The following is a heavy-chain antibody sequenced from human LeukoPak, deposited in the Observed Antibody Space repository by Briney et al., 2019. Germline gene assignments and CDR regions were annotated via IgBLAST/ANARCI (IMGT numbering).Heavy chain of an antibody. V-gene: IGHV1-24*01. J-gene: IGHJ5*02. CDR2: FDPEDGET. D-gene: IGHD1-26*01. Sequence: ASVKVSCKVSGYTLTELSMHWVRQAPGKGLEWMGGFDPEDGETIYAQKFQGRVTMTEDTSTDTAYVELSSLRSEDTAVYYCATGEFLFVGATKYGWFDPWGQGTLVTVSS. CDR3: ATGEFLFVGATKYGWFDP. CDR1: GYTLTELS.